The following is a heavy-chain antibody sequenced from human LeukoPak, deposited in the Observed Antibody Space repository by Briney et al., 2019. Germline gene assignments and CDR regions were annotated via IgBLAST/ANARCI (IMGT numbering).Heavy chain of an antibody. J-gene: IGHJ4*02. Sequence: PSETLSLTCAVYGGSFSGYYWSWIRQPPGKGLEWVGEINHTGSTNYNPSLKSRVTISVDTSKNQFSLHLTSVTPEDTAVYFCARDVQDDTSPYSLGYYFDYWGQGTLVTVSS. V-gene: IGHV4-34*01. D-gene: IGHD3-22*01. CDR2: INHTGST. CDR1: GGSFSGYY. CDR3: ARDVQDDTSPYSLGYYFDY.